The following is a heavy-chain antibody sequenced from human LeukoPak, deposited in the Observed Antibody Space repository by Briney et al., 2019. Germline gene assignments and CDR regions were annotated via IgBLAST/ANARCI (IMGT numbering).Heavy chain of an antibody. CDR3: ARKEAGYRSGLGYYYMDV. CDR1: GGTFSSYA. CDR2: IIPIFGTA. V-gene: IGHV1-69*05. D-gene: IGHD3-16*02. J-gene: IGHJ6*03. Sequence: ASVKVSCKASGGTFSSYAISWVRQAPGQGLEWMGGIIPIFGTANYAQKFQGRVTITTDESTSTAYMELSSLRSEDTAVYYCARKEAGYRSGLGYYYMDVWGKGTTVTVSS.